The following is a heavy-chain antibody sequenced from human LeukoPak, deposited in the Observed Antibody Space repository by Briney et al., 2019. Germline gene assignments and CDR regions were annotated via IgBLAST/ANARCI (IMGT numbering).Heavy chain of an antibody. V-gene: IGHV1-46*01. Sequence: ASVKVSCRASGYTFTSYYMHWVRQAPGQGLEWMGIINPSGGSTSYAQKFQGRVTMTRDTSTSTVYMELSSLRSEDTAVYYCARRGIAVAGPDYWGQGTLVTVSS. CDR3: ARRGIAVAGPDY. D-gene: IGHD6-19*01. J-gene: IGHJ4*02. CDR1: GYTFTSYY. CDR2: INPSGGST.